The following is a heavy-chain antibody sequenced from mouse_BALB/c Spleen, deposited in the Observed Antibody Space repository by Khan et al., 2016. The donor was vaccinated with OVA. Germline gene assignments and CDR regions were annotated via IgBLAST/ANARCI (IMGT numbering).Heavy chain of an antibody. D-gene: IGHD2-3*01. CDR2: IWSDGST. J-gene: IGHJ4*01. V-gene: IGHV2-6*02. Sequence: QVQLKESGPGLVAPSQSLYITCTVSGFSLTNYGVHWVRQPPGKGLEWLVVIWSDGSTNYNSVLKSRLSISKDNSKSQVFLKMNSLQTDDTAMYYCARWFDGYSSLYAMDYWGQGTSVTVSS. CDR1: GFSLTNYG. CDR3: ARWFDGYSSLYAMDY.